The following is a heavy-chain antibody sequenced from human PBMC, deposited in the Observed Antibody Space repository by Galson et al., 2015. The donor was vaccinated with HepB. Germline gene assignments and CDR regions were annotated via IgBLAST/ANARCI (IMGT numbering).Heavy chain of an antibody. Sequence: SCKASGGTFSSYTISWVRQAPGQGLEWMGRIIPILGIANYAQKFQGRVTITADKSTSTAYMELSSLRSEDTAVYYCARDMGYCSSTSCYGEYNWFDPWGQGTLVTVSS. D-gene: IGHD2-2*01. CDR3: ARDMGYCSSTSCYGEYNWFDP. V-gene: IGHV1-69*04. CDR1: GGTFSSYT. J-gene: IGHJ5*02. CDR2: IIPILGIA.